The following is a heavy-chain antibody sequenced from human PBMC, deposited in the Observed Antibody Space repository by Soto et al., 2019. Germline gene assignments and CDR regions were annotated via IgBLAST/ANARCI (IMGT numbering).Heavy chain of an antibody. D-gene: IGHD2-2*01. Sequence: PGGSLRLSCASSGVTFSSYSMNWVRQAPGKGLEWVSYISSSSSTIYYADSVKGRFTISRDNAKNSLYLQMNRLRAEDTAVYYCARGGGYDHYWGQGTLVTVSS. V-gene: IGHV3-48*01. J-gene: IGHJ4*02. CDR3: ARGGGYDHY. CDR1: GVTFSSYS. CDR2: ISSSSSTI.